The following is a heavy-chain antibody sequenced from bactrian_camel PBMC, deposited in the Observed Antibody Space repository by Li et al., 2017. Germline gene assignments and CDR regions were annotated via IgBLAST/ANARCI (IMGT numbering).Heavy chain of an antibody. CDR2: IFTSDDST. D-gene: IGHD1*01. J-gene: IGHJ4*01. V-gene: IGHV3S53*01. Sequence: VQLVESGGGSVQTGGSLRLSCAASGYSSIVNCMGWYRQGIGGEREGVAAIFTSDDSTYYTDSVKGRFTISHDNAKNSVDLQMNSLKPDDTAVYYCAATGQMLSVAGCRTQGTQVTVS. CDR1: GYSSIVNC.